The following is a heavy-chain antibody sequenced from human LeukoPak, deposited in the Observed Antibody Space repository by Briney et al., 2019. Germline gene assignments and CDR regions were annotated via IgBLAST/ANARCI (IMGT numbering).Heavy chain of an antibody. J-gene: IGHJ5*02. V-gene: IGHV3-23*01. D-gene: IGHD3-3*01. CDR2: ISGSGGST. CDR1: GFTFSSYA. CDR3: AKGFLEWLRFDP. Sequence: GGSLRLSCAASGFTFSSYAMSWVRQAPGKGLEGVSAISGSGGSTYYADSVKGPFTISRDNSKNTLYLQMNSLRAEDTAVYYCAKGFLEWLRFDPWGQGTLVTVSS.